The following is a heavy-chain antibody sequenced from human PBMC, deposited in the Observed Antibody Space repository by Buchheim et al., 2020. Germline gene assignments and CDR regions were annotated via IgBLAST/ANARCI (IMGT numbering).Heavy chain of an antibody. V-gene: IGHV4-34*01. CDR3: AAQDTAMVGYYYYYYMDV. CDR1: GGSFSGYY. CDR2: INHSGST. D-gene: IGHD5-18*01. J-gene: IGHJ6*03. Sequence: QVQLQQWGAGLLKPSETLSLTCAVYGGSFSGYYWSWIRQPPGKGLEWIGEINHSGSTNYNPSLKSRVTISVDTSKNQFSLKLSSVTAADTAVYYCAAQDTAMVGYYYYYYMDVWGKGTT.